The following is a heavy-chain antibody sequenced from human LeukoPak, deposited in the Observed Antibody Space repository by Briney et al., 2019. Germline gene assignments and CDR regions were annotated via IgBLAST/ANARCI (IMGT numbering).Heavy chain of an antibody. D-gene: IGHD6-19*01. V-gene: IGHV3-30*18. CDR2: ISYDGSNK. Sequence: GGSLRLPCAASGFTFSNYEMHWVRQAPGKGLEWVAVISYDGSNKYYADSVKGRFTISRDNSKNTLYLQMNSLRAEDTAVYYCAKDGEQWLVLVPYYFDYWGQGTLVTVSS. J-gene: IGHJ4*02. CDR3: AKDGEQWLVLVPYYFDY. CDR1: GFTFSNYE.